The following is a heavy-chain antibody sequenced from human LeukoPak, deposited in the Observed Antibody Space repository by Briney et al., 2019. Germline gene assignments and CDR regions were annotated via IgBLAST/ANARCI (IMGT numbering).Heavy chain of an antibody. CDR1: GFTFSSYG. D-gene: IGHD3-10*01. V-gene: IGHV3-30*18. Sequence: PGGSLRLSCAASGFTFSSYGMHWVRQAPGKELEWVAVISYDGSNKYYADSVKGRFTISRDNSKNTLYLQMNSLGAEDTAVYYCAKPADYYGSGSYYDYWGQGTLVTVSS. CDR3: AKPADYYGSGSYYDY. J-gene: IGHJ4*02. CDR2: ISYDGSNK.